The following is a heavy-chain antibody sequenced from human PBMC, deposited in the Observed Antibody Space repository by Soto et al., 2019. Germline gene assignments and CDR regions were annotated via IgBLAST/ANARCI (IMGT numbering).Heavy chain of an antibody. Sequence: GRSLRLSCATSGFRFSSYGMHWVRQAPGKGLVWVAVMSYDGSKKHYADSVKGRFISSRDNTKNTLYVQMNNLRTEDTAVYYCAKDRLRAGGLVPISLDAFDFWGQGTMVTVSS. CDR2: MSYDGSKK. CDR3: AKDRLRAGGLVPISLDAFDF. J-gene: IGHJ3*01. CDR1: GFRFSSYG. D-gene: IGHD6-19*01. V-gene: IGHV3-30*18.